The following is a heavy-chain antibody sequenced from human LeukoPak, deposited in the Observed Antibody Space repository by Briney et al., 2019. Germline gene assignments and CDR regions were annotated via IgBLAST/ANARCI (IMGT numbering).Heavy chain of an antibody. D-gene: IGHD1-26*01. CDR1: GGTFSSYA. V-gene: IGHV1-69*13. CDR2: IIPIFGTA. J-gene: IGHJ4*02. CDR3: ASYLVGATYYFDY. Sequence: ASVKVSFKASGGTFSSYAISWVRQAPGQGLEWMGGIIPIFGTANYAQKFQGRVTITADESTSTAYMELSSLRSEDTAVYYCASYLVGATYYFDYWGQGTLVTVSS.